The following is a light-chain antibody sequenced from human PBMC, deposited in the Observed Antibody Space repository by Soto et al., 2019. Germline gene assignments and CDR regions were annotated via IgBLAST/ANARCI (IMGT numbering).Light chain of an antibody. CDR2: DAS. V-gene: IGKV1-33*01. J-gene: IGKJ2*01. Sequence: DIQMTQSPSSLSASVGDRVNITCQASQDISNYLKWYQQKPGKAPKLLIYDASNLETGVPSRFSGSGSGTNFTFTIGSLQPEDIATYYCQQYDIPLYTFGQGTKLEIK. CDR1: QDISNY. CDR3: QQYDIPLYT.